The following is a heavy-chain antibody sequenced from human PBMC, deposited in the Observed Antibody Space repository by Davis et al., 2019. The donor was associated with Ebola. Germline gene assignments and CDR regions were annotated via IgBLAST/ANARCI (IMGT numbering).Heavy chain of an antibody. CDR1: GYTFTNYG. D-gene: IGHD3-10*01. CDR2: INPHNGNT. V-gene: IGHV1-18*04. Sequence: AASVKVSCKASGYTFTNYGITWVRQAPGQGLEWMGWINPHNGNTNYAQNVQGRVTMTTDTSTSTAYMEVGILRSDDTAVYYCARDLVRGVIYGWGFDPWGQGTLVTVSS. J-gene: IGHJ5*02. CDR3: ARDLVRGVIYGWGFDP.